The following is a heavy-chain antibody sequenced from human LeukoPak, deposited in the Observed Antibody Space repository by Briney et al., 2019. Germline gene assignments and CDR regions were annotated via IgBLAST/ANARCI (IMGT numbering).Heavy chain of an antibody. CDR1: GFTFSSYA. CDR2: ISSNGGST. Sequence: GGSLRLSCAASGFTFSSYAMHWVRQAPGKGLEYVSAISSNGGSTYYANSVKGRFTISRDNSKNTLYLQMGSLRAEDMAVYYCAREYNDYDSSGYYFKTIDYWDQGTLVTVSS. J-gene: IGHJ4*02. D-gene: IGHD3-22*01. CDR3: AREYNDYDSSGYYFKTIDY. V-gene: IGHV3-64*01.